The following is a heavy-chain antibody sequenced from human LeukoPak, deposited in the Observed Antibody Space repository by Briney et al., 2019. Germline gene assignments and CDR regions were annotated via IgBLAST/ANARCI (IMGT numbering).Heavy chain of an antibody. CDR3: ARDRGPPITMIVVVIKGAYYYGMDV. J-gene: IGHJ6*02. CDR2: ISAYNGNT. Sequence: ASVKVSCKASGYTFTSYGISWVRQAPGQGLEWMGWISAYNGNTNYAQKLQGRVTMTTDTSTSTAYMELRSLRSDDTAVYYCARDRGPPITMIVVVIKGAYYYGMDVWGQGTTVTVSS. D-gene: IGHD3-22*01. V-gene: IGHV1-18*01. CDR1: GYTFTSYG.